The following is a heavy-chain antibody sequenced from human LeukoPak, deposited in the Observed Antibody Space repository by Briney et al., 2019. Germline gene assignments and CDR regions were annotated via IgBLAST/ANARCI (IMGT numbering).Heavy chain of an antibody. Sequence: GGSLRLSCAASGFTFSSYWMHWVRQAPGKGLVWVSRINSDGGSTSYADSVKGRFTISRDNAKNTLYLQMNSLRAEDTAVYYCARELYGDYYFDYWGQGTLVTVSS. CDR1: GFTFSSYW. CDR3: ARELYGDYYFDY. V-gene: IGHV3-74*01. D-gene: IGHD4-17*01. CDR2: INSDGGST. J-gene: IGHJ4*02.